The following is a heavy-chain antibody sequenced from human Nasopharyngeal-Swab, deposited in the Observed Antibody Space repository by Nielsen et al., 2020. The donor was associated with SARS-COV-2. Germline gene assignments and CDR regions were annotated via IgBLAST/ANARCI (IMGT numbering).Heavy chain of an antibody. D-gene: IGHD1-26*01. CDR1: GYSFTSYL. CDR2: IYPGDSDT. Sequence: GASLKIYCKGSGYSFTSYLIGWVRQMPGKGLEWVGSIYPGDSDTRYSPSFQGQVTISADKSITTAYLQWSSLKASDTAMYYCARREGELLRSWGQGTLVTVSS. CDR3: ARREGELLRS. J-gene: IGHJ4*02. V-gene: IGHV5-51*01.